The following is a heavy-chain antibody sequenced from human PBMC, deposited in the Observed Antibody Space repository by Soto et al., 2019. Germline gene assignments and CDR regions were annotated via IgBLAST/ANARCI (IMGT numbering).Heavy chain of an antibody. J-gene: IGHJ4*01. CDR3: VRKYPGTRPFDY. CDR1: GFTFNSYA. V-gene: IGHV3-23*01. Sequence: GVLRLSCAASGFTFNSYAMNWVRQAPGKGLACVSAIGTDGNTYYANSVKGRFTISRDNSRTTLYLQMNSLRVEDTALYYCVRKYPGTRPFDYWGQGTLVTVSS. CDR2: IGTDGNT. D-gene: IGHD2-2*01.